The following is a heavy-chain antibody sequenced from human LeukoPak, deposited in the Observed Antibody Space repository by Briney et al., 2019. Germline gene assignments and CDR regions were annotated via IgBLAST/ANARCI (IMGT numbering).Heavy chain of an antibody. CDR3: ARDSGDV. J-gene: IGHJ6*04. CDR1: GGSISSGSYY. Sequence: SETLSLTCTVSGGSISSGSYYWSWIRQPAGKGLEWIGRIYTSGSTNYNPSLKSRVTISVDTSKNQFSLKLSSVTAADTAVYYCARDSGDVWGKGTTVTVSS. CDR2: IYTSGST. V-gene: IGHV4-61*02.